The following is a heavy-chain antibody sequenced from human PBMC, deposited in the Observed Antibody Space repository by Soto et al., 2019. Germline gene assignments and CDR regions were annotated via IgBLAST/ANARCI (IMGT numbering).Heavy chain of an antibody. CDR3: ARDSKWLIIKGNWFDS. V-gene: IGHV1-69*06. Sequence: QVQLVQSGAEVKKPGSSVKVSCKGSGDTFHRHALSWVRQAPGQGLEWMGGIIPMFGTANYAQKFQGRVTITADTSTSTAYMELSSLRKDDTAVYYCARDSKWLIIKGNWFDSWGQGTLVTVSS. CDR1: GDTFHRHA. D-gene: IGHD5-12*01. J-gene: IGHJ5*01. CDR2: IIPMFGTA.